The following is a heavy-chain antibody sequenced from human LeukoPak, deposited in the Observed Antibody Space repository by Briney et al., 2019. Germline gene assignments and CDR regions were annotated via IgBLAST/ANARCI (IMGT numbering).Heavy chain of an antibody. CDR3: ARGSASGTYGAFAI. V-gene: IGHV1-2*02. Sequence: ASVRVSCKASGYTFTGYNIHWVRQAPGQGLEWMGWISPNRGATNYEQKFQGGVTLTRDTSITTAYMELSGLTSDDTAVYYCARGSASGTYGAFAIWGQGTMVTVSS. CDR1: GYTFTGYN. D-gene: IGHD3-10*01. J-gene: IGHJ3*02. CDR2: ISPNRGAT.